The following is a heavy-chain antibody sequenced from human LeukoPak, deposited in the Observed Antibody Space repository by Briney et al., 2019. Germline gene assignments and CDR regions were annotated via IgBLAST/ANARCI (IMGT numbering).Heavy chain of an antibody. V-gene: IGHV3-30*04. D-gene: IGHD6-19*01. CDR1: GFTFSSYA. Sequence: GGSLRLSCAASGFTFSSYAMHWVRQAPGKGLEWVAVISYDGSNKYYADSVKGRFTISRDNSKNTLYLQMNGLRAEDTAVYYCATNSGWYEDYWGQGTLVTVSS. CDR2: ISYDGSNK. J-gene: IGHJ4*02. CDR3: ATNSGWYEDY.